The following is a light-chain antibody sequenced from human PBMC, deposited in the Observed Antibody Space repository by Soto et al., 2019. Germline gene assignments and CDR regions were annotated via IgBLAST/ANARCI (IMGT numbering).Light chain of an antibody. J-gene: IGLJ3*02. CDR2: EGS. V-gene: IGLV2-23*03. CDR3: CSYAGTSTFLWV. CDR1: SSDVGSYNL. Sequence: QSALTQPASVSGSPGQSISISCTGTSSDVGSYNLVSWYQQHPGKAPKLMIYEGSKRPSGVSNRFSGSKSGNTASLTISGLQAXXXXDYYCCSYAGTSTFLWVFGGGTKVTVL.